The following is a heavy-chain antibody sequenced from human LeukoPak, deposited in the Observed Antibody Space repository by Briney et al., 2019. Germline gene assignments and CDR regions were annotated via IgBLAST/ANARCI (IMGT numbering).Heavy chain of an antibody. CDR2: IYNSESS. CDR3: ARAGRGSYGYNY. V-gene: IGHV4-59*11. J-gene: IGHJ4*02. Sequence: SETLSLTCSVSDGSSSSHHWSWIRQPPGKGLEWIGYIYNSESSNYNPSLKSRVTISVDTSKNQFSLKLTSVTAADTAVYYCARAGRGSYGYNYWGQGTLVTVSS. D-gene: IGHD5-18*01. CDR1: DGSSSSHH.